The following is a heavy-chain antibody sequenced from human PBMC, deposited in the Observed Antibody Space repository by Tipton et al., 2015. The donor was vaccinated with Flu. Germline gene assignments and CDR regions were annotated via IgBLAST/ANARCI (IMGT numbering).Heavy chain of an antibody. J-gene: IGHJ4*02. Sequence: TLSLTCAVYGGSFSGYYWSWIRQPPGKGLEWIGEINHSGSTYYNPSLKSRVTISVDTSKNQFSLKLSSVTAADTAVYYCARGPEQWLVNPHYFDYWGQGTLVTVSP. CDR1: GGSFSGYY. D-gene: IGHD6-19*01. CDR2: INHSGST. CDR3: ARGPEQWLVNPHYFDY. V-gene: IGHV4-34*01.